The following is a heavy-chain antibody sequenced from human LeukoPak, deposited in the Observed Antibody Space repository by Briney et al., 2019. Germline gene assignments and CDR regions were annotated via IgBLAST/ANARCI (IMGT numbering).Heavy chain of an antibody. CDR1: GGSISNYY. J-gene: IGHJ6*02. Sequence: SETLSLTCTVSGGSISNYYWSWIRQSPEKGLEWIGYVYYSGTTNYNPSLKSRVTISVDTSKNQFSLKLSSVTAADTAVYYCARDGPSVDTYGMDVWGQGTTVTVSS. CDR2: VYYSGTT. D-gene: IGHD5-18*01. CDR3: ARDGPSVDTYGMDV. V-gene: IGHV4-59*12.